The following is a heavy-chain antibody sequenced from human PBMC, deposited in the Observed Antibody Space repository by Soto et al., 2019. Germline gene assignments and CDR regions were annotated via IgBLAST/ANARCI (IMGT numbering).Heavy chain of an antibody. CDR2: IYYSGST. Sequence: QVQLQESGPGLVKPSETLSLTCTVSGGSISSYYWSWIRQPPGKGLEWIGYIYYSGSTNYNPSLKSRVPISVDTSKNQFSLKLSSVTAADTAVYYCARGRDGYNTLYYYYYYGMDVWGQGTTVTVSS. J-gene: IGHJ6*02. CDR1: GGSISSYY. V-gene: IGHV4-59*01. CDR3: ARGRDGYNTLYYYYYYGMDV. D-gene: IGHD5-12*01.